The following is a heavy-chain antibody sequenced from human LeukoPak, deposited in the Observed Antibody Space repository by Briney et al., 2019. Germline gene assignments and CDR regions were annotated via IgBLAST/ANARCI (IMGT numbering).Heavy chain of an antibody. Sequence: GGSLRLSCAASGFPFSSHAMTWVRRAPGKGLEWVSSISGSGGTTYYADSVRGRFTISRDNSQNTLYLQMYSLRVEDTAVYRCAKDYVGVIPDAFGLWGQGTLVTVSS. CDR1: GFPFSSHA. CDR3: AKDYVGVIPDAFGL. CDR2: ISGSGGTT. J-gene: IGHJ3*01. V-gene: IGHV3-23*01. D-gene: IGHD2-8*01.